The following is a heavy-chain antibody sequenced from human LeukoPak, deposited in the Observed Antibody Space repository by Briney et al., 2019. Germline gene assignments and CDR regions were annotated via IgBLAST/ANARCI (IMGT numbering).Heavy chain of an antibody. CDR1: GYTFLGYY. CDR3: AREDSFAYSWKYYFDY. Sequence: GASVKVSCKASGYTFLGYYMHWVRQAPGQGLEWMGWINPNSGGTNFAQTFQGRVTMTRDTSISTAYMELSRLRFEDTAVYYCAREDSFAYSWKYYFDYWGQGTLVTVSS. CDR2: INPNSGGT. D-gene: IGHD1-1*01. J-gene: IGHJ4*02. V-gene: IGHV1-2*02.